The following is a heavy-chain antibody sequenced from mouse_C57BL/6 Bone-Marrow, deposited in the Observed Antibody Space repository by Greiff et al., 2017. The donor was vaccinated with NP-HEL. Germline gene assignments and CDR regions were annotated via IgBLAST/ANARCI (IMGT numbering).Heavy chain of an antibody. CDR1: GYTFTDYN. V-gene: IGHV1-18*01. Sequence: VQLKESGPELVKPGASVKIPCKASGYTFTDYNMDWVKQSHGKSLEWIGDINPNNGGTIYNQKFKGKATLTVDKSSSTAYMELRSLTSEDTAVYYCARCERYFDVWGTGTTVTVSA. J-gene: IGHJ1*03. CDR3: ARCERYFDV. CDR2: INPNNGGT.